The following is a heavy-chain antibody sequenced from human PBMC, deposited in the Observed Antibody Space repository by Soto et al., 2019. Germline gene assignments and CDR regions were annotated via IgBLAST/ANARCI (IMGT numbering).Heavy chain of an antibody. CDR3: ARDGPGDWVVSNYYYYGMDV. Sequence: GGSLRLSCAASGFTFSSYSMNWVRQAPGKGLEWVSYISSSSSTIYYADSVKGRFTISRDNAKNSLYLQMNSLRDEDTAVYYCARDGPGDWVVSNYYYYGMDVWGQGTTVTVSS. CDR1: GFTFSSYS. D-gene: IGHD7-27*01. J-gene: IGHJ6*02. CDR2: ISSSSSTI. V-gene: IGHV3-48*02.